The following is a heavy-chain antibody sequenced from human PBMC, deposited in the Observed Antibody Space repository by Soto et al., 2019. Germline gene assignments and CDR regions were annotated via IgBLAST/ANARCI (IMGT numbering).Heavy chain of an antibody. CDR2: ISSSSSYI. Sequence: GGSLRLSCAASGFTFSSYSMNWVRQAPGKGLEWVSSISSSSSYIYYADSVTGRFTISRDNAKNSLYLQMNSLRAEDTAVYYCARAVLNWGYYFDYWGQGTLVTVSS. D-gene: IGHD7-27*01. CDR3: ARAVLNWGYYFDY. J-gene: IGHJ4*02. V-gene: IGHV3-21*01. CDR1: GFTFSSYS.